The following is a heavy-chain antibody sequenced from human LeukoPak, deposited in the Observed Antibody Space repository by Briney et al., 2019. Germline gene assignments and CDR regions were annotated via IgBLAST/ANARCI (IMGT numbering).Heavy chain of an antibody. CDR2: INPNSGGT. D-gene: IGHD6-13*01. Sequence: ASVKVSCKASGYTFTGYYMHWVRQAPGQGLEWMGWINPNSGGTNYAQKFQGRVTMTRDTSTSTAYMELRSLRSDDTAVYYCARDSPGGAAAGNWFDPWGQGTLVTVPS. CDR1: GYTFTGYY. CDR3: ARDSPGGAAAGNWFDP. V-gene: IGHV1-2*02. J-gene: IGHJ5*02.